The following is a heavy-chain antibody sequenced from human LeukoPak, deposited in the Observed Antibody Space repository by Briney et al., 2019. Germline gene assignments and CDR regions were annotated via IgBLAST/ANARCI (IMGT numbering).Heavy chain of an antibody. Sequence: GGSLRLSCAASGFTFSSLAMSWVRQAPGKGLEWVSAISGSGGSIGYADSVKGRFTISRDNSKNTLYLQMNSLRAEDTAVYYCARDDSSGYYYYWGQGTLVTVSS. V-gene: IGHV3-23*01. CDR3: ARDDSSGYYYY. J-gene: IGHJ4*02. CDR1: GFTFSSLA. CDR2: ISGSGGSI. D-gene: IGHD3-22*01.